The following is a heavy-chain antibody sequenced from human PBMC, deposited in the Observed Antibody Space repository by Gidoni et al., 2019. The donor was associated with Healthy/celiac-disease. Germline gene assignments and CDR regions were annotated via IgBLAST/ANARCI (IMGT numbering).Heavy chain of an antibody. V-gene: IGHV3-33*01. CDR2: RWYDGSNK. CDR1: GFTFSSYG. Sequence: AQLVVSGGGVVQPGRPLRLSCAASGFTFSSYGLHWVRQAPGKGLGGVAVRWYDGSNKYYADTVKGRFTISRNKSKNTLYLQMNSLRAEDTAVYYCARGDGYYDRSGAFDYWGQGTLVTVSS. J-gene: IGHJ4*02. D-gene: IGHD3-22*01. CDR3: ARGDGYYDRSGAFDY.